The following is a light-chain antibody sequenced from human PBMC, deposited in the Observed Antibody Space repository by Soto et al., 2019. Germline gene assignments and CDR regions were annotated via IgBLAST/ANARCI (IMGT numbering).Light chain of an antibody. CDR2: EVN. J-gene: IGLJ1*01. CDR1: STDVGSYNY. Sequence: QSALTQPPSASGSPGQSVTISCTGTSTDVGSYNYVSWYQRHLGKAPKLIIYEVNKRPSGVPDRFSGSKSGNTASLTVSGLQAEDEADYYCSSYLNYNSEVFGTGTKLTVL. V-gene: IGLV2-8*01. CDR3: SSYLNYNSEV.